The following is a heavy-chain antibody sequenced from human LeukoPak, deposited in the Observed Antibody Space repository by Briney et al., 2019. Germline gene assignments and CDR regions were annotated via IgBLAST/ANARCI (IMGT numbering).Heavy chain of an antibody. V-gene: IGHV1-8*03. CDR1: GYTFTSYD. J-gene: IGHJ4*02. D-gene: IGHD5-12*01. Sequence: GASVKVSCKASGYTFTSYDINWVRQATGQGLEWMGWMNPNSGNTGYAQKFQSRVTITRNTSISTAYMELSSLRSEDTAVYYCARVHSGYGNYFDYWGQGTLVTVSS. CDR3: ARVHSGYGNYFDY. CDR2: MNPNSGNT.